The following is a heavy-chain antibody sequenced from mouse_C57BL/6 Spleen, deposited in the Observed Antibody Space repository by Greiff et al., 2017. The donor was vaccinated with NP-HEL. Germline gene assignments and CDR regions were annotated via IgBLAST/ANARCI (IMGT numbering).Heavy chain of an antibody. CDR2: FHPYNDDT. CDR1: GYTFTTYP. CDR3: ACLLRQGYFDV. D-gene: IGHD1-2*01. J-gene: IGHJ1*03. V-gene: IGHV1-47*01. Sequence: QVQLKESGAELVKPGASVKMSCKASGYTFTTYPIEWMKQNHGKSLEWIGNFHPYNDDTNYNQKFKGKSTLTVDKSSSTAYMQLSSLTSEDSAVYYGACLLRQGYFDVWGTGTTVTVSS.